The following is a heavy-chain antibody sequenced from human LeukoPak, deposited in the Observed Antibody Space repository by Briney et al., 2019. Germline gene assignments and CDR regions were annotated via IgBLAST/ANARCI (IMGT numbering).Heavy chain of an antibody. J-gene: IGHJ4*02. D-gene: IGHD6-13*01. V-gene: IGHV4-59*08. Sequence: SETLSLICTVSGGSISSYYWSWIRQPPGKGLEWIGYIYYSGSTNYNPSLKSRVTISVDTSKNQFSLKLSSVTAADTAVYYCARNPLYISSWFDYWGQGTLVTVSS. CDR1: GGSISSYY. CDR2: IYYSGST. CDR3: ARNPLYISSWFDY.